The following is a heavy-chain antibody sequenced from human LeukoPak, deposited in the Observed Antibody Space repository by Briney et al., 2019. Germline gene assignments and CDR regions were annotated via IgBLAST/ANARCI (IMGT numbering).Heavy chain of an antibody. CDR2: LWNCESHK. CDR3: ARDATEYGDSHFDW. CDR1: GFRLISYG. D-gene: IGHD4-17*01. Sequence: PGRALRLSCSTSGFRLISYGMHWVPQAPGKGLEWVPVLWNCESHKYYADSEKGRFTISRDNSRNTVYLQMNRLRVDDTAVYYCARDATEYGDSHFDWWGQGTLVTVSS. J-gene: IGHJ4*02. V-gene: IGHV3-33*01.